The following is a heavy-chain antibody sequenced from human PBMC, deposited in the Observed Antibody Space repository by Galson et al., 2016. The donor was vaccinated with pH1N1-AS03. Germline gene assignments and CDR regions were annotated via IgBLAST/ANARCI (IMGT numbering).Heavy chain of an antibody. CDR3: SKNRYYDSSADAFDI. D-gene: IGHD3-22*01. CDR1: GFTLSSSA. V-gene: IGHV3-23*01. J-gene: IGHJ3*02. CDR2: ISNSGATT. Sequence: SLRLSCAASGFTLSSSAMSWVRQAPGKGLEWVSFISNSGATTHYADSVKGRFTISRENSRNTLYLQMNSLRDEDTAVYYFSKNRYYDSSADAFDIWGQGTLVTVSS.